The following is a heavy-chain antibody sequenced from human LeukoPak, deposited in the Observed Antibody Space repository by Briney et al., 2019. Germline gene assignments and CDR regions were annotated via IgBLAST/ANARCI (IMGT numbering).Heavy chain of an antibody. J-gene: IGHJ4*02. Sequence: PGGSLRLSCAASGFTFSSYAMHWVRQAPGKGLEWVAVISYDGSNKYYADSVKGRFTISRDNSKNTLYLQMNSLRAEDTAVYYCARDSSSITIFGVAPHPYWGQGTLVTVSS. CDR2: ISYDGSNK. D-gene: IGHD3-3*01. CDR3: ARDSSSITIFGVAPHPY. CDR1: GFTFSSYA. V-gene: IGHV3-30*04.